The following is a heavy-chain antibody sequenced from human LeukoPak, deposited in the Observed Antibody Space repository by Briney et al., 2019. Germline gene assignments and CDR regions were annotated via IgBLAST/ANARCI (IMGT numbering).Heavy chain of an antibody. J-gene: IGHJ5*02. CDR3: ARLVQLWSYYYDSSAPNWFDP. V-gene: IGHV3-53*01. CDR2: IYSGGST. Sequence: GGSLRLSCAASGFTVSSNHMSWVRQAPGKGLEWVSVIYSGGSTYYADSVKGRFTISRDNSKNTLYLQMNSLRAEDTAVYYCARLVQLWSYYYDSSAPNWFDPWGQGTLVTVSS. D-gene: IGHD3-22*01. CDR1: GFTVSSNH.